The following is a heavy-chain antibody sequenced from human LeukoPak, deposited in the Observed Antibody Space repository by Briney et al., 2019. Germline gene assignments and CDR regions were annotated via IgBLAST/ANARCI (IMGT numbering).Heavy chain of an antibody. CDR3: ARAAAGYNWFDP. Sequence: GASVKVSCKASGGTFSSYAISRVRQAPGQGLEWMGGIIPIFGTANYAQKFQGRVTITADESTSTAYMELSSLRSEDTAVYYCARAAAGYNWFDPWGQGTLVTVSS. CDR2: IIPIFGTA. J-gene: IGHJ5*02. CDR1: GGTFSSYA. V-gene: IGHV1-69*13. D-gene: IGHD6-13*01.